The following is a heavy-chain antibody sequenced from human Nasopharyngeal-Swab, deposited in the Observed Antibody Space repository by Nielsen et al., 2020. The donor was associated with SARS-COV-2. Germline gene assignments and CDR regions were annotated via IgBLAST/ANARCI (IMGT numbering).Heavy chain of an antibody. Sequence: ASVKVSCKASGYTFTSYYMHWVRHAPAQGLEWMGIINPSGGSTSYAQKFQGRVTMTRDTSTSTVYMELSSLRSEDTAVYYCARAFSSWYVMQASDYFDYWGQGTLVTVSS. V-gene: IGHV1-46*01. CDR2: INPSGGST. J-gene: IGHJ4*02. CDR1: GYTFTSYY. D-gene: IGHD6-13*01. CDR3: ARAFSSWYVMQASDYFDY.